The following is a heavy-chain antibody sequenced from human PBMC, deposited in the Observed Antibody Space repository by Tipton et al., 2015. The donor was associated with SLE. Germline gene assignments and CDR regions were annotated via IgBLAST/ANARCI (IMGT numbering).Heavy chain of an antibody. D-gene: IGHD6-6*01. CDR2: IYYSGST. Sequence: LRLSCTVSGVSISTYHWSWIRQPPGKGLEWIGSIYYSGSTNYNPSLKSRVTISVDTSKNQFSLKLSSVTAADTAVYYCARRSSSSDFDFWGQGTLVTVSS. CDR1: GVSISTYH. V-gene: IGHV4-59*01. J-gene: IGHJ4*02. CDR3: ARRSSSSDFDF.